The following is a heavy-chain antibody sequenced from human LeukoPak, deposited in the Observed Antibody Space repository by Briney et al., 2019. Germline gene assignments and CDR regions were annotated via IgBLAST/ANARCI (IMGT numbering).Heavy chain of an antibody. Sequence: GGSLRLSCAASGFTFSSYAMSWVRQAPGKGLDWVSAISGSGGSTYYADSVKGRFTISRDNSKNTLYLQMNSLRAEDTAVYYCAKDVTDMIVVVTHDYWGQGTLVTVSS. CDR2: ISGSGGST. CDR3: AKDVTDMIVVVTHDY. D-gene: IGHD3-22*01. V-gene: IGHV3-23*01. CDR1: GFTFSSYA. J-gene: IGHJ4*02.